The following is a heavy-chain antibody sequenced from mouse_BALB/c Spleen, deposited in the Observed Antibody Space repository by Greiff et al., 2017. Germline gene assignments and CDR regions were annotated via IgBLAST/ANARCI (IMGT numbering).Heavy chain of an antibody. CDR2: IRNKANGYTT. D-gene: IGHD2-14*01. J-gene: IGHJ2*01. CDR3: ARDRGYDYFDY. Sequence: DVKLVESGGGLVQPGGSLRLSCATSGFTFTDYYMSWVRQPPGKALEWLGFIRNKANGYTTEYSASVKGRFTISRDNSQSILYLQMNTLRAEDSATYYCARDRGYDYFDYWGQGTTLTVSS. V-gene: IGHV7-3*02. CDR1: GFTFTDYY.